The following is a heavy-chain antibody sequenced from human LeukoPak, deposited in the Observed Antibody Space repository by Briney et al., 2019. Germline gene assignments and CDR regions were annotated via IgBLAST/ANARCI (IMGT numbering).Heavy chain of an antibody. Sequence: ASVKVSCKASGYTFTSYGISWVRQAPGQGLEWMGWISAYNGNTNYAQKLQGRVTMTTDTSTSTAYMELRSLRSDDTAVYYCASYDILTGPSGGMDVWGQGTTVTVSS. V-gene: IGHV1-18*01. D-gene: IGHD3-9*01. CDR2: ISAYNGNT. CDR1: GYTFTSYG. CDR3: ASYDILTGPSGGMDV. J-gene: IGHJ6*02.